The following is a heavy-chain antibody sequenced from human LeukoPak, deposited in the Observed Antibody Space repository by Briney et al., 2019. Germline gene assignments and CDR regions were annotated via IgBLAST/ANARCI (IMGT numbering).Heavy chain of an antibody. CDR2: IRYDGSNK. D-gene: IGHD6-19*01. CDR1: GFTFSSYG. Sequence: GGSLRLSCAASGFTFSSYGMNWVRQAPGKGLEWVAFIRYDGSNKYYADSVKGRFTISRDNSKNTLYLQMNSLRAEDTAVCYCAKDPTSSGWAHLDYWGQGTLVTVSS. V-gene: IGHV3-30*02. CDR3: AKDPTSSGWAHLDY. J-gene: IGHJ4*02.